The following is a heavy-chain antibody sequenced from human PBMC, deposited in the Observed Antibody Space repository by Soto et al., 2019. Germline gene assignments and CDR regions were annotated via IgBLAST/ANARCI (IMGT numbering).Heavy chain of an antibody. CDR2: MSYDGSNE. D-gene: IGHD1-26*01. Sequence: QVQLVESGGGVVQPGRSLRLSCAASGFTFSHYAMHWVRQAPGKGLEWVALMSYDGSNEYYADSVKGRFTISRDNSKDTLYRQMNSLRAEETAVYYSAKDGSQNFDYWGQGTMVTVSS. V-gene: IGHV3-30*18. J-gene: IGHJ4*02. CDR3: AKDGSQNFDY. CDR1: GFTFSHYA.